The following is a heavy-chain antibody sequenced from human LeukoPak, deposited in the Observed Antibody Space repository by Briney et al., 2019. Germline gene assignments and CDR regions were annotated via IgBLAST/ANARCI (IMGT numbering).Heavy chain of an antibody. D-gene: IGHD3-10*01. Sequence: GESLRLSCAASGFTFSSYAMSWVRQAPGKGLEWVSGISDSGGNTYYADSVKGRFTIYRDKSKNTLYLQMDSLRAEDTAVYYCAKDWATMIRGADYWGQGTLVTVST. J-gene: IGHJ4*02. CDR3: AKDWATMIRGADY. V-gene: IGHV3-23*01. CDR1: GFTFSSYA. CDR2: ISDSGGNT.